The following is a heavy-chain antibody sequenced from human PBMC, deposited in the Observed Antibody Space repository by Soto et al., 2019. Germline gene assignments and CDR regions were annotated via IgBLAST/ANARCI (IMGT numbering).Heavy chain of an antibody. J-gene: IGHJ6*02. CDR3: ARLGSDIAGRPDYYYFYYGMDV. Sequence: ASVKVSCKASGYTFTGYYMHWVRQAPGQGLEWMGWINPNSGGTNYAQKFQGRVTMTRDKSISTAYLQWSSLKASDTAMYYCARLGSDIAGRPDYYYFYYGMDVWGQGTTVTVSS. D-gene: IGHD6-6*01. V-gene: IGHV1-2*02. CDR1: GYTFTGYY. CDR2: INPNSGGT.